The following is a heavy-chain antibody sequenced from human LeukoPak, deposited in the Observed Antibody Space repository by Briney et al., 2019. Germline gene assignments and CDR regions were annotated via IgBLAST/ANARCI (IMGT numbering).Heavy chain of an antibody. D-gene: IGHD1/OR15-1a*01. CDR1: GGSLSSYY. J-gene: IGHJ3*01. V-gene: IGHV4-59*01. CDR2: IYYSGNT. Sequence: SETLSLTCTVSGGSLSSYYWSWIRQPPGKGLEWIGYIYYSGNTYYNPSLKSRVTISVDTSENQFSLKLNSVTAADTAVYYCARNKPPDPFAFWGQGTMVTVSS. CDR3: ARNKPPDPFAF.